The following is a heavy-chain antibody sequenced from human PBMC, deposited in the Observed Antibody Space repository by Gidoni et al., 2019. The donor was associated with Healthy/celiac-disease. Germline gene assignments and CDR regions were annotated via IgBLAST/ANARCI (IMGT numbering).Heavy chain of an antibody. Sequence: EVQLVESGGGLAQPGGSLRLSCAASGFTFSSYWMSWVRQAPGKGLEWVANIKQDGIEKYYVDSVKGRFTISRDNAKNSLYLQMNSLRAEDTAVYYCARDSGDGYSPFDYWGQGTLVTVSS. CDR1: GFTFSSYW. J-gene: IGHJ4*02. CDR3: ARDSGDGYSPFDY. CDR2: IKQDGIEK. D-gene: IGHD5-18*01. V-gene: IGHV3-7*03.